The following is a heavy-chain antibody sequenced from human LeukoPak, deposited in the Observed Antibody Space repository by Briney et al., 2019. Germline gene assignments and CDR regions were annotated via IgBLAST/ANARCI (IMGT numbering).Heavy chain of an antibody. D-gene: IGHD3-22*01. V-gene: IGHV3-23*01. CDR2: ISDSGETT. CDR3: AKPRAFYYDTSGPHAFDI. CDR1: GFTFINYS. Sequence: PGGSLTLSCPASGFTFINYSINWVRQAAAKGLEWVSAISDSGETTSYADSVKGRFTISRDNSKNTLYLQMNSQRAEDTAVYYCAKPRAFYYDTSGPHAFDIWGQGTMVTVSS. J-gene: IGHJ3*02.